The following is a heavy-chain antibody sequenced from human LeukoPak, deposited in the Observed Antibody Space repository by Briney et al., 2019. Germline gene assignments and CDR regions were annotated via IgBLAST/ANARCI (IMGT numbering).Heavy chain of an antibody. CDR2: IWYDGSNK. Sequence: GGSLRLSCAASGFTFSSYGMHWARQAPGKGLEWVAVIWYDGSNKYYADSVKGRFTISRDNSKNTLYLQMNSLRAEDTAVYYCARDHSSSGFFDYWGQGTLVTVSS. D-gene: IGHD6-6*01. J-gene: IGHJ4*02. V-gene: IGHV3-33*01. CDR1: GFTFSSYG. CDR3: ARDHSSSGFFDY.